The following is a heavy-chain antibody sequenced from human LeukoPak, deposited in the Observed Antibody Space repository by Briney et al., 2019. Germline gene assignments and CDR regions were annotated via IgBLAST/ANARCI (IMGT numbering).Heavy chain of an antibody. J-gene: IGHJ4*02. V-gene: IGHV3-20*04. D-gene: IGHD3-10*01. CDR3: ARRGYYGSGSYHY. CDR2: INWNGGST. CDR1: GFTFDDYG. Sequence: GGSLRLSCAASGFTFDDYGMSWVRQAPGKGLEWVSGINWNGGSTGYADSVKGRFTISRDNAENSLYLQMNSLRAEDTAVYYCARRGYYGSGSYHYWGQGTLVTVSS.